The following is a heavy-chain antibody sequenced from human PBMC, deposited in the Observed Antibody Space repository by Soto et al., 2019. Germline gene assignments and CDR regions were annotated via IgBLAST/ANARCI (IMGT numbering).Heavy chain of an antibody. CDR3: ARGMSATYSSSRKYNWFDP. J-gene: IGHJ5*02. D-gene: IGHD6-13*01. Sequence: QVQLQQWGAGLLKPSETLSLTCAVYGGSFSGYYWSWIRQPPGKGLEWIGEINHSGSTNYNPALKSRVTISVDTAKNQFPLKLSSVTAADTAVYYCARGMSATYSSSRKYNWFDPWGQGTLVTVSS. CDR2: INHSGST. V-gene: IGHV4-34*01. CDR1: GGSFSGYY.